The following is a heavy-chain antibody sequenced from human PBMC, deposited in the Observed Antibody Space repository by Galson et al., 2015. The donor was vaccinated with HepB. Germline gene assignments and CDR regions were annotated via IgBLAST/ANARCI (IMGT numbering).Heavy chain of an antibody. J-gene: IGHJ6*02. CDR3: ARTARASSAAGWDDGLYYYYYYGMDV. CDR1: GYTFTSYY. D-gene: IGHD6-13*01. CDR2: INPSGGST. Sequence: SVKVSCKASGYTFTSYYMHWVRQAPGQGLEWMGIINPSGGSTSYAQKFQGRVTMTRDTSTSTVYMELSSLRPEDTAVYYCARTARASSAAGWDDGLYYYYYYGMDVWGQGTTVTVSS. V-gene: IGHV1-46*03.